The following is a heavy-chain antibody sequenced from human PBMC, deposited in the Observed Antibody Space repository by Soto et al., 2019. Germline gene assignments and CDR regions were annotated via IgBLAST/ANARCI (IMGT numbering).Heavy chain of an antibody. J-gene: IGHJ3*02. D-gene: IGHD3-9*01. Sequence: PGGSLRLSCAASGFTFSDYYMSWIRQAPGKGLEWVSYISSSSYTNYADSVKGRFTISRDNAKNSLYLQMNSLRAEDTAVYYCASSSPDYDILTGYYKGAFDIWGQGTMVTVSS. V-gene: IGHV3-11*06. CDR3: ASSSPDYDILTGYYKGAFDI. CDR2: ISSSSYT. CDR1: GFTFSDYY.